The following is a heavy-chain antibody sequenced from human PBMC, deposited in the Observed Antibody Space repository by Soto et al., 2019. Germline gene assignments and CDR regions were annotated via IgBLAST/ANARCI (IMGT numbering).Heavy chain of an antibody. CDR3: ANFQGGTFNRWYVHY. J-gene: IGHJ4*02. V-gene: IGHV3-23*01. CDR1: GFTFTPYA. D-gene: IGHD3-16*01. CDR2: ITGGVGVT. Sequence: VQLLESGGGLLQPGGSLRLSCAASGFTFTPYAMTWVRQAPGKGLEWVSVITGGVGVTYYADSVKRRFTITRDNSKDPLYLQMNSLRAEDTAVYCGANFQGGTFNRWYVHYWGQGTLVTVSS.